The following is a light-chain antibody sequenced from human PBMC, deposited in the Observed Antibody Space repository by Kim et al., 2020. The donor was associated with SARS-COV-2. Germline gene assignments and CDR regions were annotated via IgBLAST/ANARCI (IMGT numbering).Light chain of an antibody. Sequence: GQGVPSSCSGSNSNIGHNYVSWYQHLPGTAPKLVIFNNDQRPSGVPDRFSVSKSGTSTYLVISGLRSEDEADYFCAAWDEGLRGPVFGGGTQLTVL. CDR3: AAWDEGLRGPV. V-gene: IGLV1-47*02. CDR2: NND. CDR1: NSNIGHNY. J-gene: IGLJ2*01.